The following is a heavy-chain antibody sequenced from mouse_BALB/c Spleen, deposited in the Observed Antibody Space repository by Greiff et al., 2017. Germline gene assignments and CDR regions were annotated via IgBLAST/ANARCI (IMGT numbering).Heavy chain of an antibody. D-gene: IGHD6-1*01. V-gene: IGHV14-3*02. CDR2: IDPANGNT. Sequence: EVQLQQSGAELVKPGASVKLSCTASGFNIKDTYMHWVKQRPEQGLEWIGRIDPANGNTKYDPKFQGKATITADTSSNTAYLQLSSLTSEDTAVDYCARVQHYAMDYWGQGTSVTVSS. J-gene: IGHJ4*01. CDR1: GFNIKDTY. CDR3: ARVQHYAMDY.